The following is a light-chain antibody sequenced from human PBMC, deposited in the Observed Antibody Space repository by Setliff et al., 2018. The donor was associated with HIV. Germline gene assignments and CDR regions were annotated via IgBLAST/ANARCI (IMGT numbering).Light chain of an antibody. CDR3: QVWDSSSDWV. CDR1: NIGSKS. CDR2: DDS. V-gene: IGLV3-21*03. Sequence: SYELTQPPSVSVAPGKTGRITCGGNNIGSKSVHWYQQKTGKAPYLAFYDDSDRPSGIPERFSGSNSGNTATLTISRVEAGDESDYYCQVWDSSSDWVFGGGTKVTVL. J-gene: IGLJ3*02.